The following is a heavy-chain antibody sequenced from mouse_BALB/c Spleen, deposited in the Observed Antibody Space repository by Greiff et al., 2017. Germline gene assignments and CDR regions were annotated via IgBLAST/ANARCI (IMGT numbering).Heavy chain of an antibody. CDR2: ISDGGSYT. V-gene: IGHV5-4*02. Sequence: EVKVVESGGGLVKPGGSLKLSCAASGFTFSDYYMYWVRQTPEKRLEWVATISDGGSYTYYPDSVKGRFTISRDNAKNNLYLQMSSLKSEDTAMYYCAREDDYDAGLMDYWGQGTSVTVSS. J-gene: IGHJ4*01. CDR1: GFTFSDYY. CDR3: AREDDYDAGLMDY. D-gene: IGHD2-4*01.